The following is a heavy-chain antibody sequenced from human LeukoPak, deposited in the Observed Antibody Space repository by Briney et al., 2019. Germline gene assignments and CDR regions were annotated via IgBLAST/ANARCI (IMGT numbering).Heavy chain of an antibody. J-gene: IGHJ4*02. CDR3: ATPAGYSSGWYAY. CDR2: IIPIFGTA. CDR1: GGTFSSYA. D-gene: IGHD6-19*01. Sequence: SVTVSCKASGGTFSSYAISWVRQAPGQGLEWMGGIIPIFGTANYAQKLQGRVTITADESTSTAYMELSSLRSEDTAVYYCATPAGYSSGWYAYWGQGTLVTVSS. V-gene: IGHV1-69*13.